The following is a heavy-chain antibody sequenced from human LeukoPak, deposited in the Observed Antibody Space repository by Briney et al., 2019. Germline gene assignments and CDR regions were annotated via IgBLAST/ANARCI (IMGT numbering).Heavy chain of an antibody. Sequence: GGSLRLSCAASGFTFSSYGMHWVRQAPGKGLEWVAFIRYDGSNKYYADSVKGRFTISRDNSKNTLYLQMNSLRAEDTAVYYCAKDALGYCSSTSCYHFDCWGQGTLVTVSS. CDR1: GFTFSSYG. J-gene: IGHJ4*02. CDR3: AKDALGYCSSTSCYHFDC. CDR2: IRYDGSNK. D-gene: IGHD2-2*01. V-gene: IGHV3-30*02.